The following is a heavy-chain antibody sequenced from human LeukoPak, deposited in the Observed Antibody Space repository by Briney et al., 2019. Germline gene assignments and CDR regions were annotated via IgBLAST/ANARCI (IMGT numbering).Heavy chain of an antibody. D-gene: IGHD3-22*01. CDR1: GGSFSGYY. V-gene: IGHV4-34*01. CDR2: INHSGST. J-gene: IGHJ6*03. CDR3: ARGFASSGYYYYYYYMDV. Sequence: SETLSLTCAVYGGSFSGYYWSWIRQPPGKGLEWIGEINHSGSTNYNPSLKSRVTISVDTSKNQFSLKLSSVTAADTGVYYCARGFASSGYYYYYYYMDVWGKGTTVTVSS.